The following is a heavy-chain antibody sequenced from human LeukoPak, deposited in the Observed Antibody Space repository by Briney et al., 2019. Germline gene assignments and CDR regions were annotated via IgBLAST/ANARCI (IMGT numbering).Heavy chain of an antibody. D-gene: IGHD3-22*01. CDR1: GGSISSYY. CDR3: ARGLRYYYDSSGYTHFDY. Sequence: PSETLSLTCTVSGGSISSYYWSWIRQPPGKGLEWIGYIYYSGGTNYNPSLKSRVTISVDTSKNQFSLKLSSVTAADTAVYYCARGLRYYYDSSGYTHFDYWGQGTLVTVSS. V-gene: IGHV4-59*01. CDR2: IYYSGGT. J-gene: IGHJ4*02.